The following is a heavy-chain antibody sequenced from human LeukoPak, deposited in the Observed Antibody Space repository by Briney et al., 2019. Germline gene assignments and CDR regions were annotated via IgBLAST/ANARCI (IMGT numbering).Heavy chain of an antibody. CDR2: INHSGST. V-gene: IGHV4-34*01. CDR1: GGSFSGYY. J-gene: IGHJ5*02. D-gene: IGHD3-22*01. CDR3: ARDLKVGFYYDSSGSYSFDP. Sequence: SETLSLTCAVYGGSFSGYYWSWVRQPPGKGLEWIGEINHSGSTNYNPSLKSRVTISVDTSKNQFSLKLSSVTAADTAVYYCARDLKVGFYYDSSGSYSFDPWGQGILVTVSS.